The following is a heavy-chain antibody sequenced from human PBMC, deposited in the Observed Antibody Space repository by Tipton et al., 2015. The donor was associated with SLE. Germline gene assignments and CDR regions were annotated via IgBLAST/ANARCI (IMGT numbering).Heavy chain of an antibody. D-gene: IGHD5-18*01. V-gene: IGHV3-23*01. J-gene: IGHJ6*02. Sequence: SLRLSCTASGFTFSNYWMTWVRQAPGKGLEWVSSISGTGGGGHSYYADSVKGRFTISRDNSKNTMYVQMNSLRPEDTAVYYCARAYSYGYDYYYYGMDVWGQGTTVTVSS. CDR1: GFTFSNYW. CDR2: ISGTGGGGHS. CDR3: ARAYSYGYDYYYYGMDV.